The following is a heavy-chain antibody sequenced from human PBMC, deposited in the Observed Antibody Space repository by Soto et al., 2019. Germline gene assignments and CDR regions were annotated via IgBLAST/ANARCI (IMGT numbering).Heavy chain of an antibody. D-gene: IGHD3-10*01. CDR3: ARDCDYYGSGSPLG. Sequence: QVQLQESGPGVVKPSETLSLTCTVSGGCISSYYWSWIRQPAGKGLEWIGRIYTSGSTNYNPSLKSRVTMSVDTSKNQFSLKLSSVTAADTAAYYCARDCDYYGSGSPLGWGQGTLVTVSS. CDR2: IYTSGST. V-gene: IGHV4-4*07. CDR1: GGCISSYY. J-gene: IGHJ4*02.